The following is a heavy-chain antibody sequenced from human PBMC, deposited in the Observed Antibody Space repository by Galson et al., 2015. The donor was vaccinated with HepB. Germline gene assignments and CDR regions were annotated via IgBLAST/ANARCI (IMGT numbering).Heavy chain of an antibody. Sequence: SCAASGFTFSSYSMNWVRQAPGKGLEWVSYISSSSSTIYYADSVKGRFTISRDNAKNSLYLQMNSLRDEDTAVYYCARLGSGAASYDILTHFDYWGQGTLVTVSS. V-gene: IGHV3-48*02. D-gene: IGHD3-9*01. CDR2: ISSSSSTI. J-gene: IGHJ4*02. CDR3: ARLGSGAASYDILTHFDY. CDR1: GFTFSSYS.